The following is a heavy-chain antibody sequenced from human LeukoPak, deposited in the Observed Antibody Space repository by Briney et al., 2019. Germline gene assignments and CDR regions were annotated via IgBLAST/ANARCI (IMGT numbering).Heavy chain of an antibody. V-gene: IGHV3-33*06. J-gene: IGHJ4*02. CDR2: ICYDGSNK. CDR3: AKGDTYYDLWSGYFH. CDR1: GFTFSSYG. D-gene: IGHD3-3*01. Sequence: GGSLRLSCAASGFTFSSYGMHWVRQAPGKGLEWVAVICYDGSNKYYADSVKGRFTISRDNSKNTLYLQMNSLRAEDTAVYYCAKGDTYYDLWSGYFHWGQGTLVTVSS.